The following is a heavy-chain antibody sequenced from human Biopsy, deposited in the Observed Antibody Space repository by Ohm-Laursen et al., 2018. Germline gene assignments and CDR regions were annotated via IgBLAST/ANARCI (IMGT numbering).Heavy chain of an antibody. J-gene: IGHJ6*02. CDR1: GKTFSDYY. V-gene: IGHV4-34*01. Sequence: SETLSLTCEVYGKTFSDYYWSWIRQPPGKGLEWIGQINQSGRTNYNPSLKSRVTISVDTSKNQFSLKVSSVTAADTAVYYCARGRGYCGGDCYPTYYYNYGMDVWGQGTTVTVSS. CDR3: ARGRGYCGGDCYPTYYYNYGMDV. D-gene: IGHD2-21*02. CDR2: INQSGRT.